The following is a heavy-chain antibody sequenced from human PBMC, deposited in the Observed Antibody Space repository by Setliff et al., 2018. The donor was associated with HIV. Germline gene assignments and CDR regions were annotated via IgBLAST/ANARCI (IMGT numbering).Heavy chain of an antibody. Sequence: SETLSLTCAVYGRSLSIYFWTWIRQSPGKGLEWIGEIDHGGSTNYNPSLKSRVTISVDTSKNQFSLKLSSVTAADTAVYYCAREYYNFWSGYLPPYYYMDVWGKGTTVTVSS. J-gene: IGHJ6*03. CDR3: AREYYNFWSGYLPPYYYMDV. D-gene: IGHD3-3*01. V-gene: IGHV4-34*01. CDR1: GRSLSIYF. CDR2: IDHGGST.